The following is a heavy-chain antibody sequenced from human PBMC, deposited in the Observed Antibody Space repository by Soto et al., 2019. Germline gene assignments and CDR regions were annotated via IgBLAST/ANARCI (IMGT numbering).Heavy chain of an antibody. V-gene: IGHV1-69*06. D-gene: IGHD1-26*01. Sequence: QVQLVQSGAEVKMPGSSVKVSCKTSGGTFSTYSIVWVRQAPGEGLEWMGGIIPIFGTANYAQKFQDRVTITADKSTNTAFMELSSLKSEDTAMYYCASSSGNNYGVGTNYYFDYWGQGTLVTVSS. CDR3: ASSSGNNYGVGTNYYFDY. CDR1: GGTFSTYS. J-gene: IGHJ4*02. CDR2: IIPIFGTA.